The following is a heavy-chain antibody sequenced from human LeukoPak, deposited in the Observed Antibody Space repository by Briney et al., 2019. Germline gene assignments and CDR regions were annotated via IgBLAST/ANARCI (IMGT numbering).Heavy chain of an antibody. J-gene: IGHJ4*02. CDR3: ARGDYETSGYYLDY. D-gene: IGHD3-22*01. Sequence: PSQTLSLTCTVSGGSISSGGYYWSWIRQHPGKGLEWIGYIYYSGSTDYNPSLKSRVTISVDMSKNQFSLKLSSVTAADTAVYYCARGDYETSGYYLDYWGQGTLVTVSS. CDR1: GGSISSGGYY. CDR2: IYYSGST. V-gene: IGHV4-31*03.